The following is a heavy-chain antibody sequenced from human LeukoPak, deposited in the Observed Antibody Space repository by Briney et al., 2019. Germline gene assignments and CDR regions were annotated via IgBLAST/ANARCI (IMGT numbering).Heavy chain of an antibody. CDR1: GGSISSSNW. D-gene: IGHD6-13*01. CDR2: IYHSGST. V-gene: IGHV4-4*02. CDR3: ARGDSSSPNWFDP. J-gene: IGHJ5*02. Sequence: SETLSLTCAVSGGSISSSNWWSWVRQPPGKGLEWIGEIYHSGSTNYNPSLKSRVTISVDKSKNQFSLKLSSVTAADTAVYYCARGDSSSPNWFDPWGQGTLVTVSS.